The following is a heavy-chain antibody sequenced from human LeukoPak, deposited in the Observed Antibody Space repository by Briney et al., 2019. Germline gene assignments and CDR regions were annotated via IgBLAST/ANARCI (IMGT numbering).Heavy chain of an antibody. CDR2: ISWNSGSI. Sequence: PGRSLRLSCAASGFTFDDYAMHWVRQAPGKGLEWVSGISWNSGSIGYADSVKGRFTISRDNAKNSLYLQMNSLRAEDTALYYCATWGGGYFDYWGQGTLVTVSS. J-gene: IGHJ4*02. V-gene: IGHV3-9*01. CDR3: ATWGGGYFDY. CDR1: GFTFDDYA. D-gene: IGHD3-10*01.